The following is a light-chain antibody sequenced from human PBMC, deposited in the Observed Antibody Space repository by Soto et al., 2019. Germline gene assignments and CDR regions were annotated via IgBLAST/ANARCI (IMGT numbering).Light chain of an antibody. V-gene: IGLV2-14*01. CDR2: EVT. Sequence: QSVLTPPASVSGSPGQTITISCTGTSSDVGGYNAVSWYQHHPGKAPKLIIYEVTHRPSGVSDRFSASKPGNTASLTISGLQADDEAEYYCNSFRVRHLYVFRTGTKVTVL. J-gene: IGLJ1*01. CDR1: SSDVGGYNA. CDR3: NSFRVRHLYV.